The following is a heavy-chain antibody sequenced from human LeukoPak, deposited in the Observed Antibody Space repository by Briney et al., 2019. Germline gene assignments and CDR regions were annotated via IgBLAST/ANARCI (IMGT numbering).Heavy chain of an antibody. CDR2: ISSSSYT. CDR1: GFTFSDYY. CDR3: ARIVEMATVDY. Sequence: GGFLRLSCAASGFTFSDYYMSWIRQAPGKGLEWVSYISSSSYTNYADSVKGRFTISRDNAKNSLYLQMNSLRAEDTAVYYCARIVEMATVDYWGQGTLVTVSS. J-gene: IGHJ4*02. D-gene: IGHD5-24*01. V-gene: IGHV3-11*06.